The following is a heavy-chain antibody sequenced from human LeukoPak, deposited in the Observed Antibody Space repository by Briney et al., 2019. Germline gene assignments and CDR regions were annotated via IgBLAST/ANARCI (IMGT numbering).Heavy chain of an antibody. CDR2: IRKKANSYST. D-gene: IGHD3-10*01. CDR1: GFIFSDHY. V-gene: IGHV3-72*01. J-gene: IGHJ5*02. CDR3: ARAPSAGSWFDP. Sequence: VGCLRLSCAASGFIFSDHYMDWVRQAPGKGLEWVARIRKKANSYSTEYAASVKGRFTISRDDSSNSVFLQMNSLRTEDTAVYFCARAPSAGSWFDPWGQGTLVTVSS.